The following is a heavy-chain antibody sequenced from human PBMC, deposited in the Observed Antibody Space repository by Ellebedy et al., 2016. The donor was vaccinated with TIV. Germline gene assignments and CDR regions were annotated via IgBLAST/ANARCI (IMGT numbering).Heavy chain of an antibody. CDR1: GGSISSYY. Sequence: MPSETLSLTCTVSGGSISSYYWSWIRQHPGKGREWIGSIYYGWSTYYNRYLESRVTISEDTSRNQFSLKVTFVTAADTAVDYCARQKRSDRVTLMSFDPWGRGTLVTVSS. CDR2: IYYGWST. D-gene: IGHD3-16*01. CDR3: ARQKRSDRVTLMSFDP. V-gene: IGHV4-59*05. J-gene: IGHJ5*02.